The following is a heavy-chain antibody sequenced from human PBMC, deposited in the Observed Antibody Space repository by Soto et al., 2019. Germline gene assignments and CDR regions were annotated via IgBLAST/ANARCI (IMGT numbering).Heavy chain of an antibody. J-gene: IGHJ3*02. CDR1: GGSISSSSYY. CDR2: IYYSGST. CDR3: AGRTVTYAFDI. Sequence: QLQLQESGPGLVKPSETLSLTCTVSGGSISSSSYYWGWIRQPPGKGLEWIGSIYYSGSTYYNPSLKSRVTISVDTSKNQFSLKLSSVTAADTAVYYCAGRTVTYAFDIWGQGTMVTVSS. V-gene: IGHV4-39*01. D-gene: IGHD4-17*01.